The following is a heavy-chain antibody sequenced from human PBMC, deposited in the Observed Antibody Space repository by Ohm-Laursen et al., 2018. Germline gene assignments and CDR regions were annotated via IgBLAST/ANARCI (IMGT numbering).Heavy chain of an antibody. CDR1: GFTFISYE. J-gene: IGHJ6*02. D-gene: IGHD6-6*01. V-gene: IGHV3-48*03. Sequence: SLRLSCTAPGFTFISYEMNWVRQAPGKGLEWVSYISSSGTTMYYADSVKGRFTISRDNAKNTLYLQMNSLRAEDTAVYYCARDSSSSSYYGMDVWGQGTTVTVSS. CDR3: ARDSSSSSYYGMDV. CDR2: ISSSGTTM.